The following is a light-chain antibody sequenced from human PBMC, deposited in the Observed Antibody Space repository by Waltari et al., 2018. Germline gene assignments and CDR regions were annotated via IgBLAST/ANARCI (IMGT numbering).Light chain of an antibody. CDR3: ATWDDSLNVV. Sequence: QSVLTQPPSVSGTPGQRVTISCFGSRSDIGSNTVNCYQHLPGTAPKLLIYNNATRSSGVPDRFSGSKSGTSASLDITGLQSEDEADYYCATWDDSLNVVFGGGTKVTVL. CDR1: RSDIGSNT. J-gene: IGLJ2*01. CDR2: NNA. V-gene: IGLV1-44*01.